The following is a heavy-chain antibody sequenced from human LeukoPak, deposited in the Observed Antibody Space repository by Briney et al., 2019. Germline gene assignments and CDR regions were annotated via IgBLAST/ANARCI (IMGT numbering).Heavy chain of an antibody. V-gene: IGHV3-74*01. D-gene: IGHD3-3*01. CDR2: INGVGDDR. J-gene: IGHJ5*01. CDR3: VRDWHHYDFDS. Sequence: GGSLRLSCAASGFTFSSYGMHWVRQAPGKGLVWVSRINGVGDDRIYADSVKGRFTISRDNAKNTVYLQMNSLRVGDTAVYYCVRDWHHYDFDSWGQGTLVTVSS. CDR1: GFTFSSYG.